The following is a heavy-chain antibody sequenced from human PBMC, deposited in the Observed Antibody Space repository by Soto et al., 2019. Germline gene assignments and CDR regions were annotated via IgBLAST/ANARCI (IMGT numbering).Heavy chain of an antibody. CDR2: ISGSGGST. CDR1: GFTFSSYA. D-gene: IGHD3-22*01. CDR3: ARYYDSSGYYLVDY. J-gene: IGHJ4*02. V-gene: IGHV3-23*01. Sequence: GPLRLSCAASGFTFSSYAMSWVRQAPGKGLEWVSAISGSGGSTYYADSVKGRFTVSRDNSKNTLYLQMNSLRAEDTAVYYCARYYDSSGYYLVDYWGQGTLVAVSS.